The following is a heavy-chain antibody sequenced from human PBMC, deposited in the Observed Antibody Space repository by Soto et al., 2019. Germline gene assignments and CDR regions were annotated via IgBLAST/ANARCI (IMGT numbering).Heavy chain of an antibody. CDR1: GFTFSSYA. J-gene: IGHJ4*02. D-gene: IGHD3-3*01. V-gene: IGHV3-23*01. CDR2: ISGSGGST. CDR3: AKAGGAAGYYTPAWMDY. Sequence: GGSLRLSCAASGFTFSSYAMSWVRQAPGKGLEWVSAISGSGGSTYYADSVKGRFTSSRDNSKNTLYLQMNSLRAEDTAVYYCAKAGGAAGYYTPAWMDYWGQGTLVTVSS.